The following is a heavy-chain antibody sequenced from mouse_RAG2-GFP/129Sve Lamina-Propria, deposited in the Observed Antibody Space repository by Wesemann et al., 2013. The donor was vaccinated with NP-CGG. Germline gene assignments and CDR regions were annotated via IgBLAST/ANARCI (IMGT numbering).Heavy chain of an antibody. CDR1: GYTFTDYY. V-gene: IGHV1-19*01. CDR2: INPNNGGT. D-gene: IGHD2-3*01. Sequence: EVQLQQSGPVLVKPGASVKMSCKASGYTFTDYYMNWVKQSHGKSLEWIGVINPNNGGTIYNQKFKGKATLTVDKSSSTAYMELRSLTSEDTAVYYCARGWLLRGMDYWGQGTSVTVSS. CDR3: ARGWLLRGMDY. J-gene: IGHJ4*01.